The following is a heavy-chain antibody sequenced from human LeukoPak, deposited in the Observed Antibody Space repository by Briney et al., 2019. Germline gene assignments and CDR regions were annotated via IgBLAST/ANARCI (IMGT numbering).Heavy chain of an antibody. D-gene: IGHD2-2*01. J-gene: IGHJ1*01. CDR2: IYYSGST. Sequence: SETLSLTCTVSGGSISSSSYYWGWIRQPPGKGLEWIGGIYYSGSTYYNPSLKSRVTISVDTSKNQFSLKLSSVTAADTAVYYCARTRGLDYCSSISCYWQHWGQGTLVTVSS. V-gene: IGHV4-39*01. CDR3: ARTRGLDYCSSISCYWQH. CDR1: GGSISSSSYY.